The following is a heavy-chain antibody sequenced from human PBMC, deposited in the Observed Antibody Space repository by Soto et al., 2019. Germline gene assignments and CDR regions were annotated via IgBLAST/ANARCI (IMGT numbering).Heavy chain of an antibody. CDR1: GFTFSSYS. J-gene: IGHJ3*02. CDR2: ISSSSSYI. Sequence: GGSLRLSCAASGFTFSSYSMNWVRQAPGKGLEWVSSISSSSSYIYYADSVKGRFTISRDNAKNSLYLQMNSLRAEDTAVYYCARSGSSSGPNDAFDIWGKGTMVTVSS. CDR3: ARSGSSSGPNDAFDI. D-gene: IGHD6-13*01. V-gene: IGHV3-21*01.